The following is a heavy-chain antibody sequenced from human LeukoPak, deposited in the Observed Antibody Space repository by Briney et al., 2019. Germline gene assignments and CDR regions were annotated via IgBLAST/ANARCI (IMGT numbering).Heavy chain of an antibody. CDR1: GFTFSSYA. D-gene: IGHD2-2*01. Sequence: GGSLRLSCAASGFTFSSYAMHWVRQAPGKGLEWVAVISYDGSNKYYADSVKGRFTISRGNSKNTLYLQMNSLRAEDTAVYYCARESGYCSSTSCYGYYYYMDVWGKGTTVTVSS. V-gene: IGHV3-30-3*01. CDR2: ISYDGSNK. J-gene: IGHJ6*03. CDR3: ARESGYCSSTSCYGYYYYMDV.